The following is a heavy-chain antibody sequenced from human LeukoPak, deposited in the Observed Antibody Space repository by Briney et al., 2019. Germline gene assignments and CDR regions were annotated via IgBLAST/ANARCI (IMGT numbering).Heavy chain of an antibody. V-gene: IGHV1-24*01. CDR2: FDPEDGET. J-gene: IGHJ6*03. Sequence: ASVKVSCKVSGYTLTELSMHWVRQAPGKGLEWMGGFDPEDGETIYAQKFQGRVTMTEDTSTDTAYMELSSLRSEDTAVYYCATGTGASTVRHYYYYMDVWGKGTTVTVSS. CDR1: GYTLTELS. CDR3: ATGTGASTVRHYYYYMDV. D-gene: IGHD4-11*01.